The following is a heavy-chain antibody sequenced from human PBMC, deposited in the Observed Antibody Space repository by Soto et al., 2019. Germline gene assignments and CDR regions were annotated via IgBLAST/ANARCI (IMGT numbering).Heavy chain of an antibody. V-gene: IGHV3-21*01. CDR2: ISSSGYI. J-gene: IGHJ6*02. CDR3: ARDCSGGSCYAGMDV. D-gene: IGHD2-15*01. CDR1: GFNFNSYT. Sequence: GGSLRLSCAASGFNFNSYTINWVRQAPGKRLEWLSSISSSGYIFSTDSVRGRFTISRDNAKNSVYLQINSLRAEDTAVYFCARDCSGGSCYAGMDVWGQGTTVTVSS.